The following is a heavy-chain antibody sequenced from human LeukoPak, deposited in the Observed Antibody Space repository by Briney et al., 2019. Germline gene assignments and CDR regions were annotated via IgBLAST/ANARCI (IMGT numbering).Heavy chain of an antibody. V-gene: IGHV4-39*07. J-gene: IGHJ3*02. D-gene: IGHD5-24*01. CDR2: IYYSGST. Sequence: PSETLSLTCTVSGGSISSSSYYWGWIRQPPGKGLEWIGSIYYSGSTYYNPSLKSRVTISVDTSKNQFSLKLSSVTAADTALYYCAGISIALKRDVFDMWGQGTMVTVSS. CDR1: GGSISSSSYY. CDR3: AGISIALKRDVFDM.